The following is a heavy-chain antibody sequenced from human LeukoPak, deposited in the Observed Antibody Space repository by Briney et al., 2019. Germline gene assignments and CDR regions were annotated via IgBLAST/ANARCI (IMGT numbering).Heavy chain of an antibody. Sequence: SETLSLTCTVSGGSISSYYWSWIRQPPGKGLEWIGYIYYSGSTNYNSSLKSRVTISVDTSKNQFSLKLSSVTAADTAVYYCARDQGSSAINDAFDIWGQGTMVTVSS. CDR2: IYYSGST. J-gene: IGHJ3*02. D-gene: IGHD6-13*01. CDR1: GGSISSYY. CDR3: ARDQGSSAINDAFDI. V-gene: IGHV4-59*01.